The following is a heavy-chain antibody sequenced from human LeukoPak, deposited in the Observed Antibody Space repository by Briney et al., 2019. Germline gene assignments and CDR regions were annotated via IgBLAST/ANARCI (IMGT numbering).Heavy chain of an antibody. Sequence: SETLSLTCAVSGYSISSGYYWGWIRQPPGKGLEWIGSIYHSGSTYYNPSLKSRVTISVDTSKNQFSLKLSSVTAADTAVYYCARRTVTVTNFDYWGQGTLVTVSS. CDR1: GYSISSGYY. CDR2: IYHSGST. D-gene: IGHD4-17*01. V-gene: IGHV4-38-2*01. CDR3: ARRTVTVTNFDY. J-gene: IGHJ4*02.